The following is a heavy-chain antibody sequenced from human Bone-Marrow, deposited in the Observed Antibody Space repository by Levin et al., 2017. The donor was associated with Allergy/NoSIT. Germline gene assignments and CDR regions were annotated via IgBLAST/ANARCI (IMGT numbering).Heavy chain of an antibody. Sequence: SETLSLICAVSGGSVNSGSYYWSWFRQPPGKGLEWIGYVDDSGSTNYNPSLKSRVTISVDTSKNQFSLQLTSVTAADTAVYYCARDGGDYGASDSWGLGTLVTVSS. CDR2: VDDSGST. CDR1: GGSVNSGSYY. CDR3: ARDGGDYGASDS. J-gene: IGHJ4*02. V-gene: IGHV4-61*01. D-gene: IGHD4-17*01.